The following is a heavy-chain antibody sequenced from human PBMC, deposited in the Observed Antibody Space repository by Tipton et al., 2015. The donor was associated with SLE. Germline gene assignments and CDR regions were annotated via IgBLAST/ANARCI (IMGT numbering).Heavy chain of an antibody. V-gene: IGHV3-53*01. CDR2: IYSGGST. J-gene: IGHJ1*01. Sequence: GSLKLSCAASGFTFSSYAMSWVRQAPGKGLEWVSVIYSGGSTYYADSVKGRFTISRDNSKNTLYLQMNSLRAEDTAVYYCAREEDFQHWGQGTLVTVSS. CDR3: AREEDFQH. CDR1: GFTFSSYA.